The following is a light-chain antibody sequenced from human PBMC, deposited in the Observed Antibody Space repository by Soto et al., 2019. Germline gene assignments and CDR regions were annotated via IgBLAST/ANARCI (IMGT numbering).Light chain of an antibody. Sequence: QSVLTQPPSVSGAPGQRVTISCTGSSSNIGAGYDVHWYQQLPGTAPKLLIYGNINRPSGVPDRFSGSKSGTSASLAITGLQAELEADYYCHSYATSLSGVFGTGTKLTVL. J-gene: IGLJ1*01. CDR1: SSNIGAGYD. CDR3: HSYATSLSGV. V-gene: IGLV1-40*01. CDR2: GNI.